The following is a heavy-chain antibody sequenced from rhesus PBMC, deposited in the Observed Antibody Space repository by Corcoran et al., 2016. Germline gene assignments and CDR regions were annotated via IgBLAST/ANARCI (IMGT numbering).Heavy chain of an antibody. J-gene: IGHJ4*01. CDR2: INRGGGST. Sequence: EVQLVETGGGLVQPGGSLKLSCAASGFTFSSYGMSWVRQAPGKGLEWVSAINRGGGSTYYADSVKGRFTISRDNSKNTLSLRMNGLRAEATAVYYCARDSRGPRYWGQGVLVTVSS. V-gene: IGHV3S5*01. CDR1: GFTFSSYG. CDR3: ARDSRGPRY.